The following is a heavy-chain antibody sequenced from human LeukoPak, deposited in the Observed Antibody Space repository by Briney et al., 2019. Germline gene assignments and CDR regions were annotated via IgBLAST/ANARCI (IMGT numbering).Heavy chain of an antibody. V-gene: IGHV3-23*01. J-gene: IGHJ3*02. CDR1: GFTFSSYA. Sequence: SGGSLRLSCAASGFTFSSYAMSWVRQAPGKGLEWVSAISGSGGSTYYADSVKGRFTVSRDNSKNTLYLQMNSLRAEDTAVYYCAKVRLRFWSGYRRGENARDAFDIWGQGTMVTVSS. CDR3: AKVRLRFWSGYRRGENARDAFDI. CDR2: ISGSGGST. D-gene: IGHD3-3*01.